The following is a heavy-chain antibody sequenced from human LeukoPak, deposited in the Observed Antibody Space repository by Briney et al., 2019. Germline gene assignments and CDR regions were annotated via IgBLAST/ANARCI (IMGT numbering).Heavy chain of an antibody. Sequence: SETLSLTCAVYGGSFSGYYWSWIRQPPGKGLEWIGEINHSGSTNYNPSLKSRVTISVDTSKNQFSLKLSSVTAADTAVYYCARETIRLGYSSSGYGYWGQGTLVTVSS. J-gene: IGHJ4*02. D-gene: IGHD6-13*01. V-gene: IGHV4-34*01. CDR2: INHSGST. CDR1: GGSFSGYY. CDR3: ARETIRLGYSSSGYGY.